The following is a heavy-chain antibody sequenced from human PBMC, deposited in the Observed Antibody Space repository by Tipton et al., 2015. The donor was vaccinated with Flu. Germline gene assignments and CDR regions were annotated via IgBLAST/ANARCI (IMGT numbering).Heavy chain of an antibody. CDR2: SRNKAYSYAT. CDR1: GFSLSDHY. CDR3: ARDAYALDI. V-gene: IGHV3-72*01. J-gene: IGHJ4*02. Sequence: QLVQSGGGLVQPGGSLRLSCAASGFSLSDHYVDWVRQAPGKGLEWVGRSRNKAYSYATEFATSMRGRFVIARDDSGDLVYLQISSLKAEDTAVYYCARDAYALDIWGQGALVIVSS. D-gene: IGHD3-16*01.